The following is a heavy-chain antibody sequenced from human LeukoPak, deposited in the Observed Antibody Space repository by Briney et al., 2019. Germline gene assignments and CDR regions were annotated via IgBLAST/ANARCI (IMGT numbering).Heavy chain of an antibody. CDR3: ARGYPWTPFDH. CDR1: GGTISSSSYY. D-gene: IGHD5-18*01. CDR2: IYYSGNT. V-gene: IGHV4-61*05. J-gene: IGHJ4*02. Sequence: PSETLSLTCTVSGGTISSSSYYWGWIRQPPGKGLEWIGYIYYSGNTNYNPSLKSRVTISVDTSKNQFSLKLSSVTAADTAVYYCARGYPWTPFDHWGQGTLVTVSS.